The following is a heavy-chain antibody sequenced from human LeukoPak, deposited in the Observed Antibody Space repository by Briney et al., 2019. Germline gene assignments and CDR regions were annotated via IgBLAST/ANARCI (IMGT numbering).Heavy chain of an antibody. Sequence: GGSLRLSCAASEFTFSSYSMNWVRQAPGKGLEWISYISGNSGSIYDADSVKGRFTISRDNAKNSLYLQMNSLRAADTAVYYCARHPRQTYYYYMDVWGKGTTVIISS. V-gene: IGHV3-48*01. J-gene: IGHJ6*03. CDR2: ISGNSGSI. D-gene: IGHD6-25*01. CDR1: EFTFSSYS. CDR3: ARHPRQTYYYYMDV.